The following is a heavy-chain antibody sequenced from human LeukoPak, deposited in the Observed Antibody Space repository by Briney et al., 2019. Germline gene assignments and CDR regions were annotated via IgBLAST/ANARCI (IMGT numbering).Heavy chain of an antibody. V-gene: IGHV3-9*03. J-gene: IGHJ4*02. D-gene: IGHD6-6*01. CDR3: AKDIGEWYSSSSGFDY. CDR2: ISWNSGSI. CDR1: GFTLDDYA. Sequence: PGRSLRLSCAASGFTLDDYAMHWVRQAPGKGLAWVSGISWNSGSIGYADSVKGRFTISRDNAKNSLYLQMNSLRAEDMALYYCAKDIGEWYSSSSGFDYWGQGTLVTVSS.